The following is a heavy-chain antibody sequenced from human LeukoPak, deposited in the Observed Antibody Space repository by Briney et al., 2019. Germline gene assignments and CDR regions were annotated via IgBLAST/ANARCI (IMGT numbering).Heavy chain of an antibody. V-gene: IGHV1-58*01. J-gene: IGHJ5*02. Sequence: ASVKVSCKASGSTFTSSAVQWVRQARGQRLEWIGWIVVGSGNTNYAQKFQERVTITRDMSTSTAYMELSSLRSEDTAVYYCAASGWYRGRWFDPWGQGTLVTVSS. CDR3: AASGWYRGRWFDP. CDR2: IVVGSGNT. D-gene: IGHD6-19*01. CDR1: GSTFTSSA.